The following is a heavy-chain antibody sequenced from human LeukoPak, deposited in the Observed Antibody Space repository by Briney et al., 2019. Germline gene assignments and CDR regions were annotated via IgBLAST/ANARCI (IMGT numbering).Heavy chain of an antibody. CDR2: INSDGSST. J-gene: IGHJ4*02. Sequence: GGSLRLSCAASGFTFSSYWMHWVRQAPGKGLVWVSRINSDGSSTSYADSVKGRFTISRDNSKNTLYLQMNSLRVEDTAVYYCARHWTGTKSFDYWGQGTLVTVSS. CDR1: GFTFSSYW. D-gene: IGHD1-14*01. CDR3: ARHWTGTKSFDY. V-gene: IGHV3-74*01.